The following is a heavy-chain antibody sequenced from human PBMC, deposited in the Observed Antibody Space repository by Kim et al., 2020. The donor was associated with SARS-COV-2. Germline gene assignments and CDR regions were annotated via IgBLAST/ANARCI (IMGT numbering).Heavy chain of an antibody. CDR2: IYSGGNT. D-gene: IGHD2-2*01. CDR3: ARAGQQCTSTSCSQYFPH. Sequence: GGSLRLSCAASEFTVSSNYMSWVRQAPGKGLEWVSVIYSGGNTVYADSVKGRFTISRDNSKNTLYLQMNSLRAEDTAVYYCARAGQQCTSTSCSQYFPHWGQGTLVTVSS. V-gene: IGHV3-53*01. J-gene: IGHJ1*01. CDR1: EFTVSSNY.